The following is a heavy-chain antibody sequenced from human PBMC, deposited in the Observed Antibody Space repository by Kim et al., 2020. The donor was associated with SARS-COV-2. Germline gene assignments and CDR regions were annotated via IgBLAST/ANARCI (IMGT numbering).Heavy chain of an antibody. CDR1: GFTFGDYA. CDR2: IRSKAYGGTT. CDR3: TRVLLFGELPNIPYWYFDL. Sequence: GGSLRLSCTASGFTFGDYAMSWVRQAPGKGLEWVGFIRSKAYGGTTEYAASVKGRFTISRDDSKSIAYLQMNSLKTEDTAVYYCTRVLLFGELPNIPYWYFDLWGRGTLVTVSS. J-gene: IGHJ2*01. V-gene: IGHV3-49*04. D-gene: IGHD3-10*02.